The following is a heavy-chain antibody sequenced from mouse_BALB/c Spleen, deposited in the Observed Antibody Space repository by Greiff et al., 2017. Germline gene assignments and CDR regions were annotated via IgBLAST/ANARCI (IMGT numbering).Heavy chain of an antibody. CDR2: IYPGNVNT. CDR3: ARGWDYFDY. CDR1: GYTFTSYY. D-gene: IGHD1-1*02. V-gene: IGHV1S56*01. Sequence: QVQLQQSGPELVKPGASVRISCKASGYTFTSYYIHWVKQRPGQGLEWIGWIYPGNVNTKYNEKFKGKATLTADKSSSTAYMQLSSLTSEDSAVYFCARGWDYFDYWGQGTTLTVSS. J-gene: IGHJ2*01.